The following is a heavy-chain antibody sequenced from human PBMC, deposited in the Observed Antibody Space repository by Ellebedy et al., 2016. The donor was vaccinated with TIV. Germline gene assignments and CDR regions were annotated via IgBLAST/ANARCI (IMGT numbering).Heavy chain of an antibody. CDR1: GGTFSSYA. V-gene: IGHV1-69*13. CDR3: AAVEAVAGTGDY. Sequence: ASVKVSCKASGGTFSSYAISWVRQAPGQGLEWMGGIIPIFGTANYAQKFQGRVTITADESTSTAYMELSSLRSEDTAVYYCAAVEAVAGTGDYWGQGTLVTVSS. J-gene: IGHJ4*02. CDR2: IIPIFGTA. D-gene: IGHD6-19*01.